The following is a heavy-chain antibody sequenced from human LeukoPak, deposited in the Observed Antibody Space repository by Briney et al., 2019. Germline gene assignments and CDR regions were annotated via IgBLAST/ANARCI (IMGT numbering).Heavy chain of an antibody. J-gene: IGHJ4*02. D-gene: IGHD6-13*01. V-gene: IGHV1-69*04. CDR3: ARVSEAAAGTVRGYSYDY. CDR2: IIPILGIA. CDR1: GCTFTSYA. Sequence: ASVKVSCKASGCTFTSYAISWVRQAPGQGLEWMGRIIPILGIANYAQKFQGRVTITADKSTSRASMELSSLRSEDTAVYYCARVSEAAAGTVRGYSYDYGGQGTLVTVSA.